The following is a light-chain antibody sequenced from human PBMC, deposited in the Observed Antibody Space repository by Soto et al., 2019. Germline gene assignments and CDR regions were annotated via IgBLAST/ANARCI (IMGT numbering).Light chain of an antibody. CDR3: SSYTGSSTLVV. Sequence: QSALTQPPSVSGSPGQSVTISCTGTSSDVGRYNHVSWYQQPPGTAPKLMIYDDSQRPSGVPDRFSGSKSGNTASLTISGLQAEDEADYYCSSYTGSSTLVVFGGGTKVTVL. V-gene: IGLV2-18*02. J-gene: IGLJ2*01. CDR2: DDS. CDR1: SSDVGRYNH.